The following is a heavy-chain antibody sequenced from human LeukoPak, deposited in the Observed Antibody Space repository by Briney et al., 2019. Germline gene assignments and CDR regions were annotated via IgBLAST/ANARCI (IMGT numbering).Heavy chain of an antibody. Sequence: PSETLSLTCTVSGGSISSYYWSWIRQPPGKGLEWIGYIYYSGSTNYNPSLKSRVTISVDRSKNQFSLKLSSVTAADTAVYYCARGPDYGDYVFGYWGQGTLVTVSS. CDR3: ARGPDYGDYVFGY. CDR1: GGSISSYY. J-gene: IGHJ4*02. V-gene: IGHV4-59*12. CDR2: IYYSGST. D-gene: IGHD4-17*01.